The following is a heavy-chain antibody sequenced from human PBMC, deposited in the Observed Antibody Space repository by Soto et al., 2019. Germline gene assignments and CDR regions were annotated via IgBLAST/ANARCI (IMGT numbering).Heavy chain of an antibody. CDR2: INPNSGDT. CDR1: GYTFIDYH. J-gene: IGHJ4*02. D-gene: IGHD3-22*01. CDR3: ARDPSNFYDSSALLDY. V-gene: IGHV1-2*02. Sequence: QVQLVQSGTEVKKPGASVKVSCKASGYTFIDYHMHWVRQAPGQGLEWMGWINPNSGDTNYAQKFQGRVTLTRDTSIRTDYMELSRLRSDDTAVYYCARDPSNFYDSSALLDYWGQGTLVTVSS.